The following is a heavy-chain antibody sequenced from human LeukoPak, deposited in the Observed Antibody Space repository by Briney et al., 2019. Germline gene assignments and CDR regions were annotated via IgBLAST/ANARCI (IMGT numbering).Heavy chain of an antibody. CDR1: GFTFSSYV. D-gene: IGHD5-18*01. CDR3: AKGDTGMVRRYYFGY. J-gene: IGHJ4*02. CDR2: ISGSGGST. Sequence: GGSLRLSCAASGFTFSSYVMSWVRQAPGKGLEWVSVISGSGGSTYSTDSVKGRFTISRDNSNNTLYLQMNSLRAEDTAVYYCAKGDTGMVRRYYFGYWGQGTLVIVSS. V-gene: IGHV3-23*01.